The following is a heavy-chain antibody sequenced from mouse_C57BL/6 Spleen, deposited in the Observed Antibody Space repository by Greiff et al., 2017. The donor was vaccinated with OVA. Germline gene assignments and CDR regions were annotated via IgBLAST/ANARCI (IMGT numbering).Heavy chain of an antibody. D-gene: IGHD3-2*02. J-gene: IGHJ2*01. CDR1: GYAFSSSW. Sequence: QVQLKESGPELVKPGASVKISCKASGYAFSSSWMNWVKQRPGKGLEWIGRIYPGDGDTNYNGKFKGKATLTADKSSSTAYMQLSSLTSEDSAVYFCARRDFLPRDSSGPFFDYWGQGTTLTVSS. CDR3: ARRDFLPRDSSGPFFDY. V-gene: IGHV1-82*01. CDR2: IYPGDGDT.